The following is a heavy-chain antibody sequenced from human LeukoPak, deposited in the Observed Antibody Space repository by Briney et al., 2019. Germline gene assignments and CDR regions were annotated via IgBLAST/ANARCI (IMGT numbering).Heavy chain of an antibody. Sequence: QPGGSLRLSCAASGFTFSNSAMSWVRQAPGKGLEWVSTLSGSGITTYYADSVKGRFTISRDNSKNTLYLQMNSLRAEDTAVYYCVKGIYSSGWSYFDYWGHGTLVTVSS. J-gene: IGHJ4*01. V-gene: IGHV3-23*01. D-gene: IGHD6-19*01. CDR1: GFTFSNSA. CDR3: VKGIYSSGWSYFDY. CDR2: LSGSGITT.